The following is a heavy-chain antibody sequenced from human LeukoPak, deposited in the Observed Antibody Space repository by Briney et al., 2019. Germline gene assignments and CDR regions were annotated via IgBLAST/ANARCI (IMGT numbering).Heavy chain of an antibody. V-gene: IGHV4-39*07. J-gene: IGHJ5*02. CDR2: IYYSGST. CDR1: GGPISSSSYY. Sequence: SETLSLTCTVSGGPISSSSYYWGWIRQPPGKGLEWIGSIYYSGSTYYNPSLKSRVTISADTSKNQFSLKLSSVTAADTAVYYCARCGSYHNWFDPWGQGTLVTVSS. D-gene: IGHD1-26*01. CDR3: ARCGSYHNWFDP.